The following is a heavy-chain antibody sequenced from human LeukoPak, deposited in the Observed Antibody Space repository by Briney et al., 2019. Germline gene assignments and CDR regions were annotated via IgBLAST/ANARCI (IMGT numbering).Heavy chain of an antibody. CDR1: GFTFSSYG. D-gene: IGHD5-18*01. CDR2: IWYDGSNK. Sequence: GGSLRLSCAASGFTFSSYGMHWVRQAPGKGLEWVAVIWYDGSNKYYADSVKGRFTISRDNSKNSLYLQMNSLRAEDTAVYYCARGPRYSYGGFDYWGQGTLVTVSS. CDR3: ARGPRYSYGGFDY. V-gene: IGHV3-33*01. J-gene: IGHJ4*02.